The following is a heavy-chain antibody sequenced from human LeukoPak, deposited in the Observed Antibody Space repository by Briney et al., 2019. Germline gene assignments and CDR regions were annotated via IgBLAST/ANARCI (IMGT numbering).Heavy chain of an antibody. CDR1: VGSISSRSYY. Sequence: SETLSLTCTVSVGSISSRSYYWGWIRQSPGKGLEWIGSIYYSGNTYYNPSLNSRVTITVDTSKNQFSLQLSSVTAADTTVYYCARSHIVAVTGFAFDIWGQGTLVTVSS. CDR2: IYYSGNT. J-gene: IGHJ3*02. CDR3: ARSHIVAVTGFAFDI. V-gene: IGHV4-39*01. D-gene: IGHD2-21*02.